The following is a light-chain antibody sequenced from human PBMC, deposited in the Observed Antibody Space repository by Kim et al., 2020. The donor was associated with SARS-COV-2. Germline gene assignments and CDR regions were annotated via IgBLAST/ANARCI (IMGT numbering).Light chain of an antibody. J-gene: IGKJ2*01. CDR2: EVS. V-gene: IGKV2-30*01. Sequence: PAPISCRSSRSLVYSDGNTYLSWFHQRPGQSPRRLIYEVSSRDSGVPDRFSGSGSGSEFTLRISRVEAEDVGVYYCMQGTHRPPNTFGQGTKLEI. CDR3: MQGTHRPPNT. CDR1: RSLVYSDGNTY.